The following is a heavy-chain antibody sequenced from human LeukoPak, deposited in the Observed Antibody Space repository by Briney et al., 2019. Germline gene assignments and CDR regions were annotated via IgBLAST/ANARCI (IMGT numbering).Heavy chain of an antibody. V-gene: IGHV4-34*01. J-gene: IGHJ4*02. Sequence: SETLSLTCAVYGGSFSGYYWSWIRQPPGKGLGWIGEINHSGSTNYNPSLKSRVTISVDTSKNQFSLKLSSVTAADTAVYYCARGGKSGWYKSLDYWGQGTLVTVSS. CDR3: ARGGKSGWYKSLDY. D-gene: IGHD6-19*01. CDR2: INHSGST. CDR1: GGSFSGYY.